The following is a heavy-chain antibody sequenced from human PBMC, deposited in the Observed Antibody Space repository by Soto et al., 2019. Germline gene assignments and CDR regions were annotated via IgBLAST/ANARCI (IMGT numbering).Heavy chain of an antibody. CDR1: GFTFRSFT. V-gene: IGHV3-21*01. CDR3: PRDASRDSSARGWFVP. CDR2: ISSNSAYI. Sequence: GGSLRLSCAASGFTFRSFTMNWVRQAPGKGLEWVSTISSNSAYIYYTDALRGRFTISRDNAKNSLHLQMNSLRAEDTAVYYCPRDASRDSSARGWFVPWGPGTL. D-gene: IGHD6-13*01. J-gene: IGHJ5*02.